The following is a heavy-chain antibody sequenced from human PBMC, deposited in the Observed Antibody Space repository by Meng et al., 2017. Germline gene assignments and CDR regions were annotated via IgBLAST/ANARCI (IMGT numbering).Heavy chain of an antibody. J-gene: IGHJ5*02. V-gene: IGHV1-8*03. CDR3: ARGGSGGKENWFDP. CDR1: GYTFTSYD. CDR2: MNPNSGNT. Sequence: ASVKVSCKASGYTFTSYDINWVRQATGQGLEWMGWMNPNSGNTGYAQKFQGRVTITRNTSISTAYMELSNLRSEDTAVYYCARGGSGGKENWFDPWGQGTLVTSPQ. D-gene: IGHD2-15*01.